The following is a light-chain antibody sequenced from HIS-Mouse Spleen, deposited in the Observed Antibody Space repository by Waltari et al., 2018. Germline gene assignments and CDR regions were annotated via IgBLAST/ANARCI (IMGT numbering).Light chain of an antibody. CDR1: QSPLHSNGYNY. Sequence: DLVMTQSPLSLPVTPGEPASISCRPSQSPLHSNGYNYLDWYLKTPGQSPQPLIYLGSNRASGVPDRCRGSGSGTDFTLKISRVEAEDVGVYYCMQALQTPRTFGQGTKVEIK. CDR3: MQALQTPRT. V-gene: IGKV2-28*01. J-gene: IGKJ1*01. CDR2: LGS.